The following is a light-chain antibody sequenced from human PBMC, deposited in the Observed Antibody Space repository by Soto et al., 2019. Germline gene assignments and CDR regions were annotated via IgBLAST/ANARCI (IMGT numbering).Light chain of an antibody. V-gene: IGKV2-30*02. CDR1: QSLVHSDGIAY. J-gene: IGKJ5*01. Sequence: DVVMTQSPLSLPVTLGQPASISSRSNQSLVHSDGIAYFSWFQQGTGRSQRRLIYKVSNRDSGVPARFSGGGSGTDFALKISRVEAEDVRVYYCMQGTHWPITFGQGTDWRL. CDR3: MQGTHWPIT. CDR2: KVS.